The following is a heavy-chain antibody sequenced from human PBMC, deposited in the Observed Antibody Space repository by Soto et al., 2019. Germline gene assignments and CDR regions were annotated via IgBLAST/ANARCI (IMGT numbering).Heavy chain of an antibody. J-gene: IGHJ4*02. CDR3: ARGSKDSYPGSRIFDF. D-gene: IGHD3-10*01. Sequence: PGGSLRLSCAASGFSFNSHAMTWVRQAPGRGLEWVAAINSGVDAFYADSVKGRFTISRDNSKDTLYLQMSSLRADDSAVYFCARGSKDSYPGSRIFDFWGRGTLVTVSS. CDR2: INSGVDA. CDR1: GFSFNSHA. V-gene: IGHV3-23*01.